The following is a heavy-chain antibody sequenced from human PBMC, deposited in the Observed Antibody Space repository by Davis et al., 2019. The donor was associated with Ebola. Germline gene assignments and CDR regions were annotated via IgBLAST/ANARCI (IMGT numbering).Heavy chain of an antibody. CDR3: ARVILWWDDDGGGPTTYYFDF. J-gene: IGHJ4*02. V-gene: IGHV3-23*01. Sequence: GESLKISCAASGFTSGRYAMSWVRQAPGTGLEWVSALSGSGDTSDYGHSVRGRFTISRDSSKNTLYLQMISLRAEDTATYDCARVILWWDDDGGGPTTYYFDFWGQGALVTVSS. D-gene: IGHD2-21*01. CDR1: GFTSGRYA. CDR2: LSGSGDTS.